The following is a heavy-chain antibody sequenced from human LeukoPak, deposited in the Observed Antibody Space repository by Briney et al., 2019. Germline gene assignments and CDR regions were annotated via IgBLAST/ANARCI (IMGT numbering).Heavy chain of an antibody. D-gene: IGHD5-24*01. V-gene: IGHV1-46*01. J-gene: IGHJ5*02. CDR1: GYPFTSFY. Sequence: ASVKVSWKASGYPFTSFYMHWVRQDPGQGLEWMGIINPSDDRTSYAQKFQGKVTMTRDMSTSTVYMELSSLRAEDTAVYYCARERMTTSFANYNSFDPWGQGTLVTVSS. CDR2: INPSDDRT. CDR3: ARERMTTSFANYNSFDP.